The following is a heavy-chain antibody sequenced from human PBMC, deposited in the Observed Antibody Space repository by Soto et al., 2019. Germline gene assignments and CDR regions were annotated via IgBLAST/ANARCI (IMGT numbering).Heavy chain of an antibody. CDR3: ARDHAGATDY. CDR1: GFTFSSYA. CDR2: ISYDGSNK. Sequence: GESLKISCAASGFTFSSYAMHWVRQAPGKGLEWVAVISYDGSNKYYADSVKGRFTISRDNSKNTLYLQMNSLRAEDTAVYYCARDHAGATDYWGQGTLVTVSS. J-gene: IGHJ4*02. D-gene: IGHD1-26*01. V-gene: IGHV3-30-3*01.